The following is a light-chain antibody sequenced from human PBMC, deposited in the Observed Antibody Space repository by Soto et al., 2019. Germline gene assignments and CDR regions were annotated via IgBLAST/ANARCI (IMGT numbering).Light chain of an antibody. CDR2: NND. V-gene: IGLV1-44*01. J-gene: IGLJ1*01. Sequence: QSALTQPPSASGTPGQRVTISCSGGDSNIGPNTVNLYRQVPGTAPKLLIHNNDQRPSGVPDRISGSKSGTSASQAISGLHSDDEADYYCAAWDDSLNAYVFGIGTKVTVL. CDR1: DSNIGPNT. CDR3: AAWDDSLNAYV.